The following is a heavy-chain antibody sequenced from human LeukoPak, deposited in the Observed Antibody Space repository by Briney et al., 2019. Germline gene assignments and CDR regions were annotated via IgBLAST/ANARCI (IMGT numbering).Heavy chain of an antibody. V-gene: IGHV3-21*01. CDR1: GFTFSSYD. CDR3: ARDGVRDGLYFDR. Sequence: AGGSLRLSCAASGFTFSSYDMTWVRQAPGRGLDWVSSIRPSGDNTYYGDSVKGRFTISRDNAKNSLYLQMNSLRDEDTAVYSCARDGVRDGLYFDRWGQGTLVTVSS. D-gene: IGHD5-24*01. J-gene: IGHJ4*02. CDR2: IRPSGDNT.